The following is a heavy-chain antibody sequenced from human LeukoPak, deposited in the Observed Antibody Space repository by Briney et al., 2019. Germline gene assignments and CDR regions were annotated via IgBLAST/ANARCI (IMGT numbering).Heavy chain of an antibody. CDR1: GYTFSDYY. J-gene: IGHJ3*02. Sequence: ASVKVSCKASGYTFSDYYLHWVRQAPGHGLEWMGWINPHSGGTHYAQKFQGRATMTRDTPISTAYMELSSLRSDDTAVYFCAREIVATIGGAFDIWGQGTMVTVSS. V-gene: IGHV1-2*02. CDR2: INPHSGGT. CDR3: AREIVATIGGAFDI. D-gene: IGHD5-12*01.